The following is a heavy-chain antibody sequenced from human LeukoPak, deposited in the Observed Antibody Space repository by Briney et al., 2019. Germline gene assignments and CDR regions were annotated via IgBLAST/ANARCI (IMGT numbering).Heavy chain of an antibody. Sequence: GGSLRLSCAASGFTFSGKAMHWVRQAPGKGLEWMAVISHDAETQYYSDSLKGQLTISRDNAKNTLYLEMNSLRPEDTAVYYCARSTSSVISSAIHGWLDFWGQGTLVTVSS. D-gene: IGHD2-21*01. J-gene: IGHJ4*02. CDR1: GFTFSGKA. CDR2: ISHDAETQ. CDR3: ARSTSSVISSAIHGWLDF. V-gene: IGHV3-30*03.